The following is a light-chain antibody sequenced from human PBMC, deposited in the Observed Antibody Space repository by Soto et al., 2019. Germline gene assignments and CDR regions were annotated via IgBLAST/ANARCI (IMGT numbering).Light chain of an antibody. J-gene: IGKJ1*01. V-gene: IGKV1-5*03. Sequence: DIQMTQSPSTLSASVGDRVTITCRASQNIGNYLAWYQQKPGKAPKLLIYKASTLESGVPSRFSGRGSGTEFTLSISSLQPDDFATYYCQQYDSFPRTFGQGTKVDIK. CDR3: QQYDSFPRT. CDR2: KAS. CDR1: QNIGNY.